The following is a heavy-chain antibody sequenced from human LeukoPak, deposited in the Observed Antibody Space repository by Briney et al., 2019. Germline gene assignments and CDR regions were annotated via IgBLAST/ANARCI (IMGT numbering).Heavy chain of an antibody. Sequence: GGSLRLSCAASGFTFSSYSMNWVRQAPGKGLEWVSYISSSSSTIYYADSVKGRFTISRDNAKNSLYLQMNSLRAEDTAVYYCARDILRDIVVVPGRFAPWGQGTLVTVSS. V-gene: IGHV3-48*01. J-gene: IGHJ5*02. D-gene: IGHD2-2*01. CDR2: ISSSSSTI. CDR3: ARDILRDIVVVPGRFAP. CDR1: GFTFSSYS.